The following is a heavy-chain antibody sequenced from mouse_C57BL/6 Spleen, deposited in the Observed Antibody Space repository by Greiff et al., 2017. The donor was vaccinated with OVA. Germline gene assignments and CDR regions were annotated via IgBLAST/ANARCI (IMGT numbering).Heavy chain of an antibody. CDR2: IDPNSGGT. Sequence: VQLQQSGAELVKPGASVKLSCKASGYTFTSYWMHWVKQRPGRGLEWIGRIDPNSGGTKYNEKFKSKATLTVDKPSSTAYMQLSSLTSEDSAVYYCALYYGSSSWYFDVWGTGTTVTVSS. CDR3: ALYYGSSSWYFDV. D-gene: IGHD1-1*01. CDR1: GYTFTSYW. J-gene: IGHJ1*03. V-gene: IGHV1-72*01.